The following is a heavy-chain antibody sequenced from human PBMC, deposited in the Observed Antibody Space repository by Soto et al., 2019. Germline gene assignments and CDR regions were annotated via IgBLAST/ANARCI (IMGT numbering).Heavy chain of an antibody. CDR3: AKTDDISHYYYDAFDL. CDR2: IISSSSAI. J-gene: IGHJ3*01. D-gene: IGHD3-22*01. V-gene: IGHV3-48*02. Sequence: EVQLVESGGGLVQPGGSLRLSCAASGFRFSSYSMNWVRQAPGKGLEWVSYIISSSSAIYYTDSVKGRFTITRDNAENSLYLQMNRLRNEETAVSYCAKTDDISHYYYDAFDLWGQGTMVTVSS. CDR1: GFRFSSYS.